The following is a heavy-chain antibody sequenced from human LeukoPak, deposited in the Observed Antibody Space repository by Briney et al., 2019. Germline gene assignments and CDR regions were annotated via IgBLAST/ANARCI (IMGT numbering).Heavy chain of an antibody. CDR2: IYYSGST. CDR1: GGSISSYY. J-gene: IGHJ6*02. Sequence: PSETLSLTCTVSGGSISSYYWSWIRQPPGKGLEWIGYIYYSGSTNYNPSLKSRVTISVDTSKNQFSLKLSSVTAADTAVYYCARVGGRYTAMVTRYYYGMGVWGQGTTVTVSS. CDR3: ARVGGRYTAMVTRYYYGMGV. D-gene: IGHD5-18*01. V-gene: IGHV4-59*01.